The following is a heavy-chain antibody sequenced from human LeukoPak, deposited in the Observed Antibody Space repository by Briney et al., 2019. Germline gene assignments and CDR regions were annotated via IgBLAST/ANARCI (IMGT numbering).Heavy chain of an antibody. V-gene: IGHV4-39*01. CDR1: GGSISSSSYY. J-gene: IGHJ4*02. CDR3: ASWGHGDYVDY. D-gene: IGHD4-17*01. CDR2: IYYSGST. Sequence: SETLSLTCTVSGGSISSSSYYWGWIRQPPGKGLEWIGSIYYSGSTYYNPSLKSRVTISVDTSKNQFSLKLSSVTAADTAVYYCASWGHGDYVDYWGQGTLVTVSS.